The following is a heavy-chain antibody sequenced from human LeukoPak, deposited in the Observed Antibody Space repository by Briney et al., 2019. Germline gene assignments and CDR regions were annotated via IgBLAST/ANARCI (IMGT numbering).Heavy chain of an antibody. CDR3: ARVYDGSGSYYFDY. D-gene: IGHD3-22*01. J-gene: IGHJ4*02. CDR1: GFIFSSYA. Sequence: GGSLRLSCTASGFIFSSYAMDWVRQAPGKGLEWVAVISYDGNNKYYADSVKGRFTISRDNSKNTLYLQMNSLRAEDMAVYYCARVYDGSGSYYFDYWGQGTLVTVSS. CDR2: ISYDGNNK. V-gene: IGHV3-30*04.